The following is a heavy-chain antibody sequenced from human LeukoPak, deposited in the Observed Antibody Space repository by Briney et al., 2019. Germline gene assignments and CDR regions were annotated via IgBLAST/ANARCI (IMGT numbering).Heavy chain of an antibody. V-gene: IGHV4-59*01. CDR2: ISYSGST. CDR1: SGSISSYY. Sequence: SETLSLTCTVSSGSISSYYWSWIRQPPGKGLEWMGYISYSGSTNYNPSLQSRVPISVDTSKNQFSLKLSSVTAADTAVYYCARSGYYHSGVYHWWFDLWGQGPRVTGSS. D-gene: IGHD3-22*01. J-gene: IGHJ5*02. CDR3: ARSGYYHSGVYHWWFDL.